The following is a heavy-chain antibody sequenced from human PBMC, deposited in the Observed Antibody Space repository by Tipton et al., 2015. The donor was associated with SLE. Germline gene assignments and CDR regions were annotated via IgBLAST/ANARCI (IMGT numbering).Heavy chain of an antibody. D-gene: IGHD3-16*01. J-gene: IGHJ5*02. CDR2: IYYSGST. Sequence: TLSLTCTVSGGSISSGGYYWSWIRQHPGKGLEWIGYIYYSGSTSYKPSLKSRVTMSVDPSKNQFSLKLSSVTAADTAVYYCARDEYNYVWGSYLATWGQGTLVTVSS. V-gene: IGHV4-31*03. CDR3: ARDEYNYVWGSYLAT. CDR1: GGSISSGGYY.